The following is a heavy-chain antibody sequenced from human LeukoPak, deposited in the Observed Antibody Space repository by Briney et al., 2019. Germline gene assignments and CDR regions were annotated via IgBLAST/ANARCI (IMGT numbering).Heavy chain of an antibody. J-gene: IGHJ6*04. Sequence: GGSLRLSCAASGFTFSSNYMSWVRQAPGKGLEWVSVIYSGGYTYYSDSVKGGFTISRDNAKNSLYLQMNSLRAEDTAVYYCAELGITMIGGVWGKGTTVTISS. CDR2: IYSGGYT. CDR3: AELGITMIGGV. CDR1: GFTFSSNY. D-gene: IGHD3-10*02. V-gene: IGHV3-53*01.